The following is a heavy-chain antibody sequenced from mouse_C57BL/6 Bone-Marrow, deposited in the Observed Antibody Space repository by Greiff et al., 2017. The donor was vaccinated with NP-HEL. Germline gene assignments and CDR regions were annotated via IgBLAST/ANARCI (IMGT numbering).Heavy chain of an antibody. CDR2: IDPENGDT. CDR3: TLCDYDWFAY. CDR1: GFNIKDDY. V-gene: IGHV14-4*01. D-gene: IGHD2-4*01. J-gene: IGHJ3*01. Sequence: VQLQQSGAELVRPGDSVKLSCTASGFNIKDDYMHWVKQRPEQSLEWIGWIDPENGDTEYASKFQGKATITAVTSSNTAYLQLCSLTSEDTAVYYCTLCDYDWFAYWGQGALVTVSA.